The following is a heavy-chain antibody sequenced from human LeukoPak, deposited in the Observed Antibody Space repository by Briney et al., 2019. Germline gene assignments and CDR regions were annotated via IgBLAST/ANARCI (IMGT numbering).Heavy chain of an antibody. CDR1: GFTFSSYA. V-gene: IGHV3-23*01. D-gene: IGHD6-13*01. CDR2: ISGSGGST. CDR3: AKGSSSWYDYYYGMDV. J-gene: IGHJ6*02. Sequence: GGSLRLSYAASGFTFSSYAMSWVRQAPGKGLEWVSAISGSGGSTYYADSVKGRFTISRDNSKNTLYLQMNSLRAEDTAVYYCAKGSSSWYDYYYGMDVWGQGTTVTVSS.